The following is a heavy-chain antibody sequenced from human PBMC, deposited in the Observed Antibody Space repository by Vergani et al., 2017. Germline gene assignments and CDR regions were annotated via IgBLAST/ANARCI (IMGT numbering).Heavy chain of an antibody. CDR3: AGVLEPTTGDYYYDGMDV. J-gene: IGHJ6*01. V-gene: IGHV1-46*01. Sequence: QVQLVQSGAEVKKPGASVKVSCKASGYTFTSYYMHWVRQAPGQGLEWMGIINPSGGSTSYAQKFQGRVTMTRDTSTSTVYMEVSSLRSEDTAVYYWAGVLEPTTGDYYYDGMDVWGQGTTVTVSS. CDR2: INPSGGST. CDR1: GYTFTSYY. D-gene: IGHD7-27*01.